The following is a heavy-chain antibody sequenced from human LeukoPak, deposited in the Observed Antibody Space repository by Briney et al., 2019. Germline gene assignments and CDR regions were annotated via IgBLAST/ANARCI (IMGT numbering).Heavy chain of an antibody. V-gene: IGHV1-46*01. CDR3: ARADKSGGDCYSVWYYYYGMDV. CDR2: INPSGGST. Sequence: GASVKVSCKASGYTFTSYYMHWVRQAPGQGLEWMGIINPSGGSTSYAQKFQGRVTMTRDTSTSTVYMELSSLRSEDTAVYYCARADKSGGDCYSVWYYYYGMDVWGQGTTVTVSS. CDR1: GYTFTSYY. D-gene: IGHD2-21*02. J-gene: IGHJ6*02.